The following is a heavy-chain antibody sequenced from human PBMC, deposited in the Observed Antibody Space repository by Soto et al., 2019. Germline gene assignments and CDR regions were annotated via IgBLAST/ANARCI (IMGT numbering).Heavy chain of an antibody. V-gene: IGHV1-18*01. CDR1: GYTFSNYG. CDR2: ISDYNGNT. J-gene: IGHJ6*02. D-gene: IGHD3-10*01. CDR3: AREGYYSGSGTYSPPRYYGMDV. Sequence: QVQLEQSGAEVRKPGASVKVSCKASGYTFSNYGLSWVRQAPGQGLEWMGWISDYNGNTHYAQKFQGRLIMTTDTPTRTAYVELRSLTSDDTAVYFCAREGYYSGSGTYSPPRYYGMDVWGQGTTVTVSS.